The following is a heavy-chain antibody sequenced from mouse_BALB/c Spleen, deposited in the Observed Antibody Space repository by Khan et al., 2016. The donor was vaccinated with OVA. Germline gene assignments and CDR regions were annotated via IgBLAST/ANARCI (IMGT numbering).Heavy chain of an antibody. V-gene: IGHV9-3-1*01. CDR3: SRSNGNYWFAY. Sequence: QIQLVQSGPELKKPGETVKISCKASGYTLTDYGMNWVKQAPGKGLKWMGWINTYTGEATYADDFKGRFAFSLETSANTAHLQINNLKTEDTATYFCSRSNGNYWFAYWGQGTLVTVSA. D-gene: IGHD2-1*01. CDR2: INTYTGEA. CDR1: GYTLTDYG. J-gene: IGHJ3*01.